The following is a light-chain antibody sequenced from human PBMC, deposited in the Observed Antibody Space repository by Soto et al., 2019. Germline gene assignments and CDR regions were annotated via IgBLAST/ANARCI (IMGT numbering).Light chain of an antibody. Sequence: SYELTQPPSVSGSPGQTATIPCSGDKLGDKYACWYQQKPGQSPVLVIYENNKRPSGIPERFSGSNSGNTATLNISGTQTMDEADYYCQTWDSSASYVFGTGTKLTVL. CDR3: QTWDSSASYV. J-gene: IGLJ1*01. CDR1: KLGDKY. V-gene: IGLV3-1*01. CDR2: ENN.